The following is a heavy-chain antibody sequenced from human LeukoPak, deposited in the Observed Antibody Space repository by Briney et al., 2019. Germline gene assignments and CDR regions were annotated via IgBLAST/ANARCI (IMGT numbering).Heavy chain of an antibody. D-gene: IGHD1-1*01. CDR1: GFTFSTYG. CDR3: ARDFNDGSYYFDY. CDR2: IGGSGYST. J-gene: IGHJ4*02. V-gene: IGHV3-23*01. Sequence: PGGSLRLSCAASGFTFSTYGMTWVRQAPGKGLEWVSAIGGSGYSTYYADSVKGRFTISRDNSRDTLYLQMNSLRAEDTAVYYCARDFNDGSYYFDYWGQGTLVTVSS.